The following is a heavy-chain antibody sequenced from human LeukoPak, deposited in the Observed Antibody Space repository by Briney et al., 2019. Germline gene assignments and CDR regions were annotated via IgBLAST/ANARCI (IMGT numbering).Heavy chain of an antibody. CDR2: ISGSGGST. CDR1: GFTLSSYA. CDR3: AKGGSSSSNAFDY. D-gene: IGHD6-6*01. J-gene: IGHJ4*02. Sequence: GGSLRLSCAASGFTLSSYAMSWVRQAPGKGLEWVSAISGSGGSTYYADSVKGRFTISRDNSKNTLYLQMNSLRAEDTAVYYCAKGGSSSSNAFDYWGQGTLVTVSS. V-gene: IGHV3-23*01.